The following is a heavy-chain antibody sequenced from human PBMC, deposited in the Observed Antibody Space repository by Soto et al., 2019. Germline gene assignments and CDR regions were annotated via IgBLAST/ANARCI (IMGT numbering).Heavy chain of an antibody. J-gene: IGHJ2*01. CDR3: AATTGYSFTRYFDL. CDR2: ISGSGAST. Sequence: VQLLESGGGLVQPGGSLRLSCSASGFTFSSYAMSWVRQAPGKGLEWLSAISGSGASTYFADSVKGRFTISRDNSKNTLYVQMNSLRAEDTAVYYCAATTGYSFTRYFDLWGRGTLVAVSS. CDR1: GFTFSSYA. D-gene: IGHD1-1*01. V-gene: IGHV3-23*01.